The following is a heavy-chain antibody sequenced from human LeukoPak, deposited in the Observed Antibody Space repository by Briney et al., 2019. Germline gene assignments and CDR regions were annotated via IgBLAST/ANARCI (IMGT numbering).Heavy chain of an antibody. V-gene: IGHV3-15*01. CDR1: GFTFSNAW. CDR2: IKSKTDGGTT. J-gene: IGHJ6*03. CDR3: TTGDSGYDSPLYYYYYMDV. D-gene: IGHD5-12*01. Sequence: GGSLRLSCAASGFTFSNAWMSWVRQAPGKGLEWVGRIKSKTDGGTTDYAAPVKGRFTISRDDSKNTLYLQMNSLKTEDTAVYYCTTGDSGYDSPLYYYYYMDVWGKGTTVTVSS.